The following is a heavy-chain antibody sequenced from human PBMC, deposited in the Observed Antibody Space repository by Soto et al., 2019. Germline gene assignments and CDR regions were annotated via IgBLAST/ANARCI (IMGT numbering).Heavy chain of an antibody. D-gene: IGHD3-10*01. J-gene: IGHJ6*02. V-gene: IGHV4-59*08. Sequence: QVQLQESGPGLVKPSETLSLSCTVSGGSISSYYWSWIRQPPGKGMEWIVYVHHSWGSTYNPSLQSRVAISLDPSNSQFSLKLASVTATDTAVYYCARQGFGALKGLVDVWGQGTTDTVSS. CDR2: VHHSWGS. CDR3: ARQGFGALKGLVDV. CDR1: GGSISSYY.